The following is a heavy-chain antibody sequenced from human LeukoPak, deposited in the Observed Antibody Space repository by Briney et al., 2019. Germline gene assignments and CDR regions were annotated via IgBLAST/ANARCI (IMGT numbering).Heavy chain of an antibody. CDR3: AKAYGNDSGDSGGGY. CDR1: GFTVSSNY. Sequence: GGSLRLSCAASGFTVSSNYMNWVRQAPGKGLEWVSIIYSGGSTFYADSVKGRFTISRDNSKNTLYLQMNSLRAEDTAVYYCAKAYGNDSGDSGGGYWGQGTLVTVSS. J-gene: IGHJ4*02. D-gene: IGHD4-17*01. CDR2: IYSGGST. V-gene: IGHV3-53*01.